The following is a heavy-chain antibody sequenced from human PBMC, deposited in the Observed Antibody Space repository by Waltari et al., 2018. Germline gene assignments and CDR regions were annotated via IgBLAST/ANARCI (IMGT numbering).Heavy chain of an antibody. D-gene: IGHD3-22*01. V-gene: IGHV1-69*01. J-gene: IGHJ4*02. CDR3: ARGGNHYYDSSGYYLDY. CDR2: IIPIFGTA. CDR1: GGTFSRYA. Sequence: QVQLVQSGAEVKKPGSSVKVSCKASGGTFSRYAISWVRQAIGQGLEWMGGIIPIFGTANYAQKFQGRVTITADESTSTAYMELSSLRSEDTAVYYCARGGNHYYDSSGYYLDYWGQGTLVTVSS.